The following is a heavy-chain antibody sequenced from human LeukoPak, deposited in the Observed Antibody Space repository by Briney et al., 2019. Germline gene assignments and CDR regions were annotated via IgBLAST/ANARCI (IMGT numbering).Heavy chain of an antibody. J-gene: IGHJ4*02. CDR3: ARREYSSSSFYFDN. V-gene: IGHV5-51*01. D-gene: IGHD6-6*01. Sequence: PGESLQISGEASGYTFINYWIAWVRQVPGKGLEWMGIIFPDDSDTRYNPSFQGQVTISADKSSNTAYLQWSSLTASDTAMYYCARREYSSSSFYFDNWGQGTLVTVSS. CDR2: IFPDDSDT. CDR1: GYTFINYW.